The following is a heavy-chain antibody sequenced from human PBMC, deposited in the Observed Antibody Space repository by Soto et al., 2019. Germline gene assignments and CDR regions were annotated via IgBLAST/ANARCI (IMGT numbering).Heavy chain of an antibody. CDR1: GGSMSRGDYY. Sequence: SETLSLTCTVSGGSMSRGDYYWSWIRQPPGKGMDWIGFIYHTGSTYYSPSLKSRVTISVDTSKNQFSLKLSSVTAADTAVYYCARRSQDYYDSSGYYLYAFDIWGQGTMVTVSS. D-gene: IGHD3-22*01. CDR3: ARRSQDYYDSSGYYLYAFDI. CDR2: IYHTGST. J-gene: IGHJ3*02. V-gene: IGHV4-30-4*01.